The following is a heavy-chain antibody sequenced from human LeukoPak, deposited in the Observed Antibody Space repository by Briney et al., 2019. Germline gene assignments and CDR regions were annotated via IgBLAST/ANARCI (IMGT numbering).Heavy chain of an antibody. CDR1: GFTFSNYW. J-gene: IGHJ4*02. CDR2: IKQDGSEK. CDR3: ASTFAGRRE. Sequence: PGGSLRLSCSTSGFTFSNYWMTWVRQAPGKGLEWVANIKQDGSEKYYVDSVKGRFTISRDNAKSSLYLQMNSLRAEDTAVYYCASTFAGRREWGQGTLVTVSS. V-gene: IGHV3-7*01. D-gene: IGHD3-16*01.